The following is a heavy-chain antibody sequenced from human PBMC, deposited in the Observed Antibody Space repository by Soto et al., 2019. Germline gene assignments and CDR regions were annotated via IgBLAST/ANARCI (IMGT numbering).Heavy chain of an antibody. V-gene: IGHV4-4*02. Sequence: PSETLSLTCAVSGNSLSSSNWWTWVRQPPGKGLEWIGEVYYTGTTNYNPSLERRVTISVDKSKSQFSLKVNSVTAADTAVYYCASDPSLAKRAFDIFGQGTMVTV. D-gene: IGHD6-6*01. CDR1: GNSLSSSNW. CDR2: VYYTGTT. CDR3: ASDPSLAKRAFDI. J-gene: IGHJ3*02.